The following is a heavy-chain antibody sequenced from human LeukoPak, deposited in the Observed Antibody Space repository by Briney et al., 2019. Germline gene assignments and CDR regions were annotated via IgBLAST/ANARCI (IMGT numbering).Heavy chain of an antibody. D-gene: IGHD4-17*01. CDR2: INPNSGGT. V-gene: IGHV1-2*02. Sequence: ASVKVSCKASGYTFTSYDINWVRQAPGQGLEWMGWINPNSGGTNYAQKFQGRVTMTRDTSISTAYMELSRLRSDDTAVYYCARARATVTRLFDYWGQGTLVTVSS. J-gene: IGHJ4*02. CDR1: GYTFTSYD. CDR3: ARARATVTRLFDY.